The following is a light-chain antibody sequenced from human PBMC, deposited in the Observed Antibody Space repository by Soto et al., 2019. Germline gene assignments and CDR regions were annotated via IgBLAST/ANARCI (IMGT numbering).Light chain of an antibody. J-gene: IGLJ2*01. Sequence: QSALTQPPSASGSPGQSVTICCTGTSSDVGGYNYVSWYQQHPGKAPKLMIYEVSKRPSGVPDRFSGSKSGNTASLTVSGLQAEDEADYYCSSYAGSNVVFGGGTKLTVL. V-gene: IGLV2-8*01. CDR1: SSDVGGYNY. CDR3: SSYAGSNVV. CDR2: EVS.